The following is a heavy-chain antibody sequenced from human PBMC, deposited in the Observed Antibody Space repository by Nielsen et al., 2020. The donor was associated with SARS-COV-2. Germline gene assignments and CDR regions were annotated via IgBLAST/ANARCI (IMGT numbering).Heavy chain of an antibody. CDR2: MNPNSGNT. J-gene: IGHJ4*02. CDR3: ARVRWELLINY. V-gene: IGHV1-8*01. Sequence: ASVKVSCKASGYTFTSYDINWVRQATGQGLEWMGWMNPNSGNTGYAQKFQGRVTMTRNTSISTAYMELSRLRSDDTAVYYCARVRWELLINYWGQGTLVTVSS. D-gene: IGHD1-26*01. CDR1: GYTFTSYD.